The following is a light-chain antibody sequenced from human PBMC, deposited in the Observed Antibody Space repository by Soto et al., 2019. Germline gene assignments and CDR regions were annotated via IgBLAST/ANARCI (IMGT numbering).Light chain of an antibody. Sequence: QSALTQPASVSGSPGQPITISCTGTSSDVGGSNYVSWYQQHPGKAPKLMIYDVHNRPSGISNRFSGSKSGNTASLTISGLQAEDEADYYCSSYRSGSTLVFGGGTKVTVL. V-gene: IGLV2-14*01. CDR2: DVH. J-gene: IGLJ2*01. CDR1: SSDVGGSNY. CDR3: SSYRSGSTLV.